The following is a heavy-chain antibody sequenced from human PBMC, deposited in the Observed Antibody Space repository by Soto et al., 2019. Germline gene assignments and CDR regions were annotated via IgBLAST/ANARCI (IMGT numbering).Heavy chain of an antibody. J-gene: IGHJ4*02. Sequence: SETLSLTCAVYGGSFSGYYWSWIRQPPGKGLEWIGEINHSGSTNYNPSLKSRVTISVDTSKNQFSLKLSSVTAADTAVYYCARLIGSMVRGVIKYYFDYWGQGTLVTVSS. V-gene: IGHV4-34*01. CDR1: GGSFSGYY. D-gene: IGHD3-10*01. CDR2: INHSGST. CDR3: ARLIGSMVRGVIKYYFDY.